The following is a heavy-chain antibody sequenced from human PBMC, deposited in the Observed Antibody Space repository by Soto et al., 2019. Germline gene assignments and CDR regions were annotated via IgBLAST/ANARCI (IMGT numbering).Heavy chain of an antibody. CDR2: IYHSGST. Sequence: SETLSLTCGVSGGSISSGGHSWSWIRQPPGKGLEWIGYIYHSGSTYYNPSLKSRVTISVVRSKNQFSLKLSSVTSADTAVYYCARYCSSTNCNYYYGIDVWGQGATLTVYS. CDR3: ARYCSSTNCNYYYGIDV. D-gene: IGHD2-2*01. V-gene: IGHV4-30-2*01. CDR1: GGSISSGGHS. J-gene: IGHJ6*02.